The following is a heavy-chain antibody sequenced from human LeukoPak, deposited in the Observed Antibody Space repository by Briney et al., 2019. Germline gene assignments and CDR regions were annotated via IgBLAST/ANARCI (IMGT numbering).Heavy chain of an antibody. Sequence: GASVKVSCKASGYSFTGYYMHWVRQAPGQGLEWLGWSNPNTGVTNSAQKFQARVTMTRDTSISTAYMELNRLRSDDTAVYYCASGDGDLLSHNFEYWGQGTLVTVSS. CDR1: GYSFTGYY. CDR2: SNPNTGVT. CDR3: ASGDGDLLSHNFEY. J-gene: IGHJ4*02. D-gene: IGHD3-10*01. V-gene: IGHV1-2*02.